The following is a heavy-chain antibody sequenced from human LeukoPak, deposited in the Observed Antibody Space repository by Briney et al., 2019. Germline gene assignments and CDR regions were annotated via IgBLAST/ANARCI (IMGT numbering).Heavy chain of an antibody. CDR3: ARADMVRGVIIQDY. CDR1: GGSISSSSYY. V-gene: IGHV4-39*01. J-gene: IGHJ4*02. D-gene: IGHD3-10*01. Sequence: PSETLSLICTVSGGSISSSSYYWGWIRQPPGKGLEWIGSIYYSGSTYYNPSLKSRVTISVDTSKNQFSLKLSSVTAADTAVYYCARADMVRGVIIQDYWGQGTLVTVSS. CDR2: IYYSGST.